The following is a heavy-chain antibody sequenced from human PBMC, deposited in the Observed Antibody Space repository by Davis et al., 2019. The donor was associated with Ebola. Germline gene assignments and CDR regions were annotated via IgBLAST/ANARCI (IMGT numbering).Heavy chain of an antibody. CDR3: ASGLKTYYESMDV. J-gene: IGHJ6*02. D-gene: IGHD3-22*01. V-gene: IGHV1-18*01. CDR2: ISAYNGNT. Sequence: AASVKVSCKASGYTFTSYGISWVRQAPGQGLEWMGWISAYNGNTNYAQKFQGRVTITADKSTSTAYMELGSLRSEDTAVYYCASGLKTYYESMDVWGQGTTVTVSS. CDR1: GYTFTSYG.